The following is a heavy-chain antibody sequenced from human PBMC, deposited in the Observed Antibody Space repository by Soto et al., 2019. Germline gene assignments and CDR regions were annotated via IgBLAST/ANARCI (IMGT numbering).Heavy chain of an antibody. D-gene: IGHD5-12*01. CDR1: GGTFSSYA. V-gene: IGHV1-69*01. J-gene: IGHJ5*02. CDR2: IIPIFGTA. Sequence: QVQLVQSGAEVKKPGSSVKVSCKASGGTFSSYAISWLRQAPGQGLEWMGGIIPIFGTANYAQKFQGRVTITAEESTSTAYMELSILRSEDTAVYYCARVGVEMATLGWFDPWGQGTLVTVSS. CDR3: ARVGVEMATLGWFDP.